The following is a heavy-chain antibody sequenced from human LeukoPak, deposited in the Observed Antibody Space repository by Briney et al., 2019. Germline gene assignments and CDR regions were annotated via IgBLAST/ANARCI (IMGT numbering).Heavy chain of an antibody. CDR3: ARDAHTFSTTWFNEYLPH. J-gene: IGHJ1*01. Sequence: GGSLRLSCAAYGFTFSSYSMNWVRQAPGKGLEWVSSISSSSSYIYYTDSVKGRCTISRDNAKKSLYLQMNSPRLEDTAVYFCARDAHTFSTTWFNEYLPHWGQGALVTVSS. V-gene: IGHV3-21*01. CDR1: GFTFSSYS. CDR2: ISSSSSYI. D-gene: IGHD3-10*01.